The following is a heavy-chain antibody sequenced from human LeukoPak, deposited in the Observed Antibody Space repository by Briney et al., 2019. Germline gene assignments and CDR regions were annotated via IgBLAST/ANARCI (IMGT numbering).Heavy chain of an antibody. CDR1: VFTDSNNY. CDR2: IYSGGST. CDR3: HLRLRGVMSEY. J-gene: IGHJ4*02. Sequence: PGWSLTLSCASSVFTDSNNYMSWVRPAPGRGGEWVSVIYSGGSTYYADCVNGRFTHLRDNSKQKQYLPMNELRDDGADVSLCHLRLRGVMSEYWGEGALVTVSS. V-gene: IGHV3-53*01. D-gene: IGHD3-10*01.